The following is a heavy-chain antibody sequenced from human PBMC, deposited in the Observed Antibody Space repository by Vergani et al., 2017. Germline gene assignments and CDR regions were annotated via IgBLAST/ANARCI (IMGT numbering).Heavy chain of an antibody. CDR1: GGSISRGDYY. Sequence: QVQLQESGPGLVKPSQTLSLTCTVSGGSISRGDYYWSWIRQPPGKGLEWIGYSYYSGSTSYNPALKSRVTISVDTSKNQFSLKLSSVTAADTAVYYCARGERPILYGMDVWGQGTTVTVSS. CDR3: ARGERPILYGMDV. J-gene: IGHJ6*02. CDR2: SYYSGST. V-gene: IGHV4-30-4*01.